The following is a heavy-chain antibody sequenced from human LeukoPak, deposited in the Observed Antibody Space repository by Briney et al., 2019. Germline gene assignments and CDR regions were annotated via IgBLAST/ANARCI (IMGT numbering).Heavy chain of an antibody. CDR1: GFTFSSYA. D-gene: IGHD3-22*01. V-gene: IGHV3-23*01. J-gene: IGHJ1*01. CDR3: AKGPYYYDSRTFRDRYLQH. Sequence: PGGSLRLSCAASGFTFSSYAMSWVRQAPGKGLEWVSAISGSGGGTYYADSVKGRFTISRDNSKNTLYLQVNSLRAEDAAVYYCAKGPYYYDSRTFRDRYLQHWGQGTLVTVSS. CDR2: ISGSGGGT.